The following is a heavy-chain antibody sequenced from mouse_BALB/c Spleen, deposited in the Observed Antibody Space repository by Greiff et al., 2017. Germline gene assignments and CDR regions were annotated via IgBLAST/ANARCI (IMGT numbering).Heavy chain of an antibody. CDR1: GYTFTSYY. J-gene: IGHJ2*01. V-gene: IGHV1S81*02. D-gene: IGHD1-1*01. Sequence: QVQLQQSGAELVKPGASVKLSCKASGYTFTSYYMYWVKQRPGQGLEWIGEINPSNGGTNFNEKFKSKATLTVDKSSSTAYMQLSSLTSEDSAVYYCTRSEITTVDYFDYWGQGTTLTVSS. CDR3: TRSEITTVDYFDY. CDR2: INPSNGGT.